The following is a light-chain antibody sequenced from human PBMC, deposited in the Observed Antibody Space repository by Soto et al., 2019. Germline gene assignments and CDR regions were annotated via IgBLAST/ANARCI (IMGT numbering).Light chain of an antibody. CDR1: SSDIGDYTH. Sequence: QSVLTQPASVSGSPGQSITISCTGTSSDIGDYTHVSWYQQHPGKAPKLIIYEVSDRPSGVSNRFSGSKSGNTASLTISGLQTEDEADYYCCSYTSISTSAVFGGGTEVTVL. CDR2: EVS. V-gene: IGLV2-14*01. CDR3: CSYTSISTSAV. J-gene: IGLJ2*01.